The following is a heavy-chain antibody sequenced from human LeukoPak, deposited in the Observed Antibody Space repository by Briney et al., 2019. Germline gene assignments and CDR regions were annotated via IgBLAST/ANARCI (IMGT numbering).Heavy chain of an antibody. CDR3: TRGNIPYSESYYGL. D-gene: IGHD1-26*01. Sequence: GRSLRLSCTASGFTFGDYAMSWVRQAPGKGLEWVGFIRSKAYGGTTDYAASVNGRFTISRDDSKSIAYLQMNSLKTEDTAVYYCTRGNIPYSESYYGLWGQGTLVTVSS. CDR2: IRSKAYGGTT. J-gene: IGHJ4*02. CDR1: GFTFGDYA. V-gene: IGHV3-49*04.